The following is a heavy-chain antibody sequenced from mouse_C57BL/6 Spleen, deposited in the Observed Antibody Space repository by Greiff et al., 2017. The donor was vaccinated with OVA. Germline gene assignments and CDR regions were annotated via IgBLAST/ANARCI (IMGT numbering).Heavy chain of an antibody. CDR1: GYTFTSYW. Sequence: QVQLQQSGAELVKPGASVKLSCKASGYTFTSYWMHWVKQRPGRGLEWIGRLDPNSGGTKYNKKFKSKATLTVDKPSSTAYMQLSSLPSEDSAVYDCAGDYYGSRPPYYDAMDYWGQGTSVTVSS. CDR3: AGDYYGSRPPYYDAMDY. J-gene: IGHJ4*01. V-gene: IGHV1-72*01. D-gene: IGHD1-1*01. CDR2: LDPNSGGT.